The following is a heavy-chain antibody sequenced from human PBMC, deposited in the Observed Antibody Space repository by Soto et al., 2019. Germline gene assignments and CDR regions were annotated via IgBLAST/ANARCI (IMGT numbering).Heavy chain of an antibody. CDR3: AKRATGIVVGGLVDS. CDR2: IGGSGVTT. J-gene: IGHJ5*01. CDR1: GFTFSGYA. V-gene: IGHV3-23*01. Sequence: GGSLRLSCAASGFTFSGYAMSWVRQAPGKGLEWVSTIGGSGVTTYYADSVKGRFTNSRDNSKNTLSLQMNSLRADXTAVYYCAKRATGIVVGGLVDSWGQGTLVTLSS. D-gene: IGHD2-2*01.